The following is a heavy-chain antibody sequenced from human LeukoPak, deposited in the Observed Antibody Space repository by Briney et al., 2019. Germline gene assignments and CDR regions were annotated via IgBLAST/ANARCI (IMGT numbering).Heavy chain of an antibody. CDR1: GFTFSNYA. CDR3: VRDWGYDLWNSYSYGMDV. Sequence: PGGSLRLSCVASGFTFSNYAMTWVRQAPGKGLEWVSTINRSGGGTFYAASVKGRFSISRDNSKTTIYLHMNGLRGEDTAIYYCVRDWGYDLWNSYSYGMDVWGQGTTVADSS. V-gene: IGHV3-23*01. J-gene: IGHJ6*02. D-gene: IGHD3-3*01. CDR2: INRSGGGT.